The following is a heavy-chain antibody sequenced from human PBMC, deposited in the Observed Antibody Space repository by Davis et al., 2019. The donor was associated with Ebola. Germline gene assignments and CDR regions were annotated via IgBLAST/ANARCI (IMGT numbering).Heavy chain of an antibody. CDR1: GGTFSSYA. D-gene: IGHD5-18*01. CDR3: ASGYSYGTRDYYYYYGMDV. J-gene: IGHJ6*02. V-gene: IGHV1-18*01. Sequence: ASVKVSCKASGGTFSSYAISWVRQAPGQELEWMGWISAYNGNTNYAQKLQGRVTMTTDTYTSTAYMALRSLRSDDTAVYYCASGYSYGTRDYYYYYGMDVWGQGTTVTVSS. CDR2: ISAYNGNT.